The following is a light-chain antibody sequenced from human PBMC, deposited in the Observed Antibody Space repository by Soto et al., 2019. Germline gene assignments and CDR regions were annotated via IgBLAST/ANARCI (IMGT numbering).Light chain of an antibody. V-gene: IGKV1-5*03. CDR3: QQYSSDSI. Sequence: DIQMTHSPSTLSASVGYWVTITCRASQNSNNWLAWYQQKTGKAPKLLIYRASSLENGVPSRFSGRGSGTDFIFTITSLKPDDFATFYCQQYSSDSIVGKWNNVEIK. J-gene: IGKJ1*01. CDR2: RAS. CDR1: QNSNNW.